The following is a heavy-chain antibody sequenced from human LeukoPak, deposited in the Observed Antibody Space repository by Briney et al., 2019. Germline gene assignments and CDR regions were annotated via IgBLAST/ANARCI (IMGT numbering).Heavy chain of an antibody. CDR3: ARDRVGATAGRYYYGMDV. CDR2: ISTSSSSK. D-gene: IGHD1-26*01. CDR1: GFTFSSYS. V-gene: IGHV3-48*02. J-gene: IGHJ6*02. Sequence: GGSLRLSCAASGFTFSSYSMNWVRQAPGRGLEWVPYISTSSSSKYFADSVKGRFTVSRDNAKNSLYLQMNSLRDEDTAVYYCARDRVGATAGRYYYGMDVWGQGTTVTVSS.